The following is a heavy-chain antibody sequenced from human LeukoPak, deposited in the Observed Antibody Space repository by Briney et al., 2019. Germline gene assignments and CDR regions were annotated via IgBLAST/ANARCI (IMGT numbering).Heavy chain of an antibody. CDR2: INPSGGST. CDR1: GYTFTSYY. CDR3: ARGDYYDSSGYLQFDY. V-gene: IGHV1-46*01. J-gene: IGHJ4*02. Sequence: ASVKVSCKASGYTFTSYYMHWLRQAPGQGLEWMGIINPSGGSTSYAQKFQGRVTMTSDTSTSTVYMELSSLRSEDTAVYYCARGDYYDSSGYLQFDYWGQGTLVTVSS. D-gene: IGHD3-22*01.